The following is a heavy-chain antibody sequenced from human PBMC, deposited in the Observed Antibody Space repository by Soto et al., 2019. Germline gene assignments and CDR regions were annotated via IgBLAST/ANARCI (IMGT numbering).Heavy chain of an antibody. V-gene: IGHV4-30-4*01. CDR3: ARYGSGECNRGSCYSPFAY. D-gene: IGHD2-15*01. Sequence: QVQLQESGPGLVKPSQTLSLTCTVSGRSISSVNYYWSWIRQPPGKGLEWIGYIYYSGSTYYNPSLRSRVTISVDTSKNQFSLKLSSVTAADTAVYYCARYGSGECNRGSCYSPFAYWGQGTLVTVSS. CDR1: GRSISSVNYY. CDR2: IYYSGST. J-gene: IGHJ4*02.